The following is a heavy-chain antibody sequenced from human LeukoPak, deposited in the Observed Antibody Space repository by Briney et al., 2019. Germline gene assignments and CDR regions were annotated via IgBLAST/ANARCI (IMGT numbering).Heavy chain of an antibody. CDR1: GFTFDDYA. Sequence: PGGSLRLSCAASGFTFDDYAMHWVRQAPGKGLEWVSGISWNSGSIGYADSVKGRFTISRDNAKNSLYLQMNSLRVEDTGIYYCALSSTARGGDDYWGQGTLVTVSS. V-gene: IGHV3-9*01. J-gene: IGHJ4*02. CDR3: ALSSTARGGDDY. D-gene: IGHD3-16*01. CDR2: ISWNSGSI.